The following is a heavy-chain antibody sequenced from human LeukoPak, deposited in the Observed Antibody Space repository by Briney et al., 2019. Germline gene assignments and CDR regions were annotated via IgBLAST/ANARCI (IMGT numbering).Heavy chain of an antibody. V-gene: IGHV3-30*18. CDR1: GFTFRSYG. J-gene: IGHJ4*02. CDR3: AKAGVDTAMALDY. CDR2: ISYDGSNK. Sequence: GGSLRLSCAASGFTFRSYGMHWVRQAPGKGLEWVAVISYDGSNKYYADSVKGRFTISRDNSKNTLYLQMNSLRAEDTAVYYCAKAGVDTAMALDYWGQGTLVTVSS. D-gene: IGHD5-18*01.